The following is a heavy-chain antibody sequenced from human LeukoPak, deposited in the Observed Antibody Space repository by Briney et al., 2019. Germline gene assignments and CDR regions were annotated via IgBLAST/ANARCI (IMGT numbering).Heavy chain of an antibody. CDR1: GYSFTSYW. CDR2: IYPGDSDT. Sequence: GESLKISCKGSGYSFTSYWIGWVRQMPGKGLEWMGIIYPGDSDTRYSPSFQGQVTISADKSISTAYLQWGSLKASDTAMYYCARPGLAVAGYYYMDVWGKGTTVTVSS. D-gene: IGHD6-19*01. CDR3: ARPGLAVAGYYYMDV. V-gene: IGHV5-51*01. J-gene: IGHJ6*03.